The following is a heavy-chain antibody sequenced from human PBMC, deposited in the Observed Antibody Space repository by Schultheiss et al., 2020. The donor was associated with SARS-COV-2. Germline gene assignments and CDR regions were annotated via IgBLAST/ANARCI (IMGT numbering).Heavy chain of an antibody. CDR1: GFTFSGSA. J-gene: IGHJ4*02. D-gene: IGHD4-17*01. CDR2: IRSKANSYAT. CDR3: ASTYDYGDYPDY. Sequence: GESLKISCAASGFTFSGSAMHWVRQASGKGLEWVGRIRSKANSYATAYAASVKGRFTISRDNAKNSLYLQMNSLRAEDTAVYYCASTYDYGDYPDYWGQGTLVTVSS. V-gene: IGHV3-73*01.